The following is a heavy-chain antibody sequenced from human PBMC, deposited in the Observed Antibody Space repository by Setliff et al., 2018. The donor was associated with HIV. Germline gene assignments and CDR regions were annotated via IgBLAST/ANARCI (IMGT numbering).Heavy chain of an antibody. Sequence: ASVKVSCKASGYTFTTYHIHWVRQAPGQGLEWMGWINPKSGGTHYGQKFQGRVTMTRDTSISTAHMELSRLTSDDTAVYYCARGVWELPPYYMDVWGKGTTVTVSS. D-gene: IGHD1-26*01. CDR2: INPKSGGT. CDR3: ARGVWELPPYYMDV. V-gene: IGHV1-2*02. J-gene: IGHJ6*03. CDR1: GYTFTTYH.